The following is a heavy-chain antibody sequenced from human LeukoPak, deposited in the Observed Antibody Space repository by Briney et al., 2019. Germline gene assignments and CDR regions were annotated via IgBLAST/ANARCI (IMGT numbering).Heavy chain of an antibody. V-gene: IGHV3-21*01. CDR3: ASGVNYFDY. D-gene: IGHD3-3*01. Sequence: GGSLRPSCAASGFTFSSYNMKWVRQAPGKGLEGVSSISSRSSYIFYADLVKGRFTIFRDNAKKSLYLQMNSLRAEETAVYYCASGVNYFDYWGQGTLVTVSS. CDR2: ISSRSSYI. J-gene: IGHJ4*02. CDR1: GFTFSSYN.